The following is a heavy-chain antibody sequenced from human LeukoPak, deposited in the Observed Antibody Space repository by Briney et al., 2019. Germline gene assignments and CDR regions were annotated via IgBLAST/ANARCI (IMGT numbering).Heavy chain of an antibody. Sequence: GGSLRFSGAGSGFTFSGKGWNWVRQAPGKGLEGGAVIWYDGSNKYYADSVKGRFTISRDNSKNTLYLQMNSLRAEDAAVYYCARTRGNYYDSSGLGYWGQGTLVTVSS. CDR3: ARTRGNYYDSSGLGY. CDR1: GFTFSGKG. J-gene: IGHJ4*02. D-gene: IGHD3-22*01. CDR2: IWYDGSNK. V-gene: IGHV3-33*01.